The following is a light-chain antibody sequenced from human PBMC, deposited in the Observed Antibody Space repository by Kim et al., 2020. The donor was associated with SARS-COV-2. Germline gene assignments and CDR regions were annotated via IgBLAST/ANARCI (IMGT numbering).Light chain of an antibody. CDR2: GAS. CDR3: QQYNNRPGYT. CDR1: QSVSSN. J-gene: IGKJ2*01. Sequence: EIVMTQSPATLSVSPGERATLSCRASQSVSSNLAWYQQKPGHAPTLLIYGASTRATGIPASFSGSGSATEFTPTISSLQSEDFAVYYCQQYNNRPGYTFGQGTKLEI. V-gene: IGKV3-15*01.